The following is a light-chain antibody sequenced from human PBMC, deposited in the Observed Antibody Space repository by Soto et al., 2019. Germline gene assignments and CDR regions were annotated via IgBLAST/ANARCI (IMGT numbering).Light chain of an antibody. CDR3: SSYTSSSCYV. CDR2: DVS. J-gene: IGLJ1*01. V-gene: IGLV2-14*01. CDR1: SSDVGGYNY. Sequence: QSALAQPASGYGSPGQSITISCTETSSDVGGYNYVSWYQQHPGKAPKLMIYDVSNRPSGVSNRFSGSKSGNTASLTISGLQAEDEADYYCSSYTSSSCYVFGTGTKVTVL.